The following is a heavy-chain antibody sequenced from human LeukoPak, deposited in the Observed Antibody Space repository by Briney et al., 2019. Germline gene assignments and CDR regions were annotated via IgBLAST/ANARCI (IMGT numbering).Heavy chain of an antibody. J-gene: IGHJ4*02. Sequence: MASETLSLTCTVSGGSISSSYYWAWIRQPPGKGLEWIGTILYGGTTYYNPSLKSRLTIYLDTSKNQVSLMLTSVIAADTAIYYCARDTSGYYSFDYWGQGTLLTVSS. CDR3: ARDTSGYYSFDY. V-gene: IGHV4-39*01. D-gene: IGHD3-22*01. CDR2: ILYGGTT. CDR1: GGSISSSYY.